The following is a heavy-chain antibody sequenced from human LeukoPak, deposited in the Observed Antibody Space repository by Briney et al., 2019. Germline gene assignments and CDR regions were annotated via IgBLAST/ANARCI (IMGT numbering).Heavy chain of an antibody. J-gene: IGHJ4*02. CDR3: ARLRGYTSSARGYVEY. Sequence: SETLSLACTVSGDSISSSSFYWGWIRQPPGKGLEWIGSIYYSGSTYYDPSLKSRVTISVDTSKNQFSLKLSSVTAADTAVYYCARLRGYTSSARGYVEYWGQGTLVTVSS. CDR2: IYYSGST. CDR1: GDSISSSSFY. V-gene: IGHV4-39*01. D-gene: IGHD6-13*01.